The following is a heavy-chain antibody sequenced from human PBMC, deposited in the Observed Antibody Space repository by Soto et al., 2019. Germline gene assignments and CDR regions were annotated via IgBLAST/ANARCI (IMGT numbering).Heavy chain of an antibody. V-gene: IGHV1-69*13. Sequence: SVKVSCKASGGTFSSYAISWVRQAPGQGLEWMGGIIPIFGTANYAQKFQGRVTITADESTSTAYMELSSLRSEDTAVYYCATLRQRWSGYHRTYGMDVWGQGTTVNVSS. CDR3: ATLRQRWSGYHRTYGMDV. CDR1: GGTFSSYA. D-gene: IGHD3-3*01. CDR2: IIPIFGTA. J-gene: IGHJ6*02.